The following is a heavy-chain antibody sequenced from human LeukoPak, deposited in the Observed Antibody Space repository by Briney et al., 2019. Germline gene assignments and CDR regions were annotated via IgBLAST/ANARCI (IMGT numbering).Heavy chain of an antibody. Sequence: SETLSLTCTVSGGSVYSGNYYWSWIRQPAGKGLEWIGRIYTSGYTDYSSSLKSRVTISLDTSKNQFTLKLTSVTAADTAVYYCARTKEYSSSWYEDYYMDVWGKGTTVTVSS. CDR1: GGSVYSGNYY. CDR2: IYTSGYT. J-gene: IGHJ6*03. D-gene: IGHD6-13*01. CDR3: ARTKEYSSSWYEDYYMDV. V-gene: IGHV4-61*02.